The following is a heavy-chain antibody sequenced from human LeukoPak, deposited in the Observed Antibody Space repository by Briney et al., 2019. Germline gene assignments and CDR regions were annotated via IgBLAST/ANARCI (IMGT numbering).Heavy chain of an antibody. Sequence: GGSLRLSCAASGFTFSSYWMSWVRRAPGKGLEWVANIKQDGSEKYYVDSVKGRFTIARDNAKNSLYLQMNSLRAEDTALYYYARDGSSSWYFDYWGQGTLVTVSS. D-gene: IGHD6-13*01. J-gene: IGHJ4*02. CDR1: GFTFSSYW. CDR3: ARDGSSSWYFDY. V-gene: IGHV3-7*01. CDR2: IKQDGSEK.